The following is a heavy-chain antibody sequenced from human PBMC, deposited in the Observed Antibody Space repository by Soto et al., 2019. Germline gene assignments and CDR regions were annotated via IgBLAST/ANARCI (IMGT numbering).Heavy chain of an antibody. J-gene: IGHJ4*02. Sequence: SETLSLTCTVSGASISAYYWAWIRQPPGKGLECIGYIYYSGTTNYNPSLKSRVTMSIDTSKNQFSLNLSSVTAADTAVYYCARLREITTPDYWGQGSLVTVSS. CDR1: GASISAYY. D-gene: IGHD3-16*01. CDR2: IYYSGTT. V-gene: IGHV4-59*08. CDR3: ARLREITTPDY.